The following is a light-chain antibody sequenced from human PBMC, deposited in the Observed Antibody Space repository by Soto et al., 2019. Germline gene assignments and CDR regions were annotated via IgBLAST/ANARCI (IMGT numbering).Light chain of an antibody. V-gene: IGLV2-14*01. CDR2: DVS. J-gene: IGLJ2*01. Sequence: QSALNQPASVSGSPGPSSTLSCTGTSSEVGGYNYVSWYQQNPGKAPKLMIYDVSNRPSGVSNRFSGSKSGNTASLTISGRQAEDEADYYCSSYTSISTLVVFGGGTKLTVL. CDR1: SSEVGGYNY. CDR3: SSYTSISTLVV.